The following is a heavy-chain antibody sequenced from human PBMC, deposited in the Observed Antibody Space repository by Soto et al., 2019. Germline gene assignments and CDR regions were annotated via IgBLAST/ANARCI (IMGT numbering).Heavy chain of an antibody. D-gene: IGHD3-10*01. CDR2: VYWDDDK. Sequence: QITLKESGPTLVRPTQTLTLTCTFSGFSLTTSGVGVGWIRQPPGKALEWLAVVYWDDDKRYSSSLKSRLTITKDTSKNQVVHTMTNIDPVHTSTYYCAHHPYYGLGSYSFDYWGQGTLVTVSS. CDR1: GFSLTTSGVG. CDR3: AHHPYYGLGSYSFDY. J-gene: IGHJ4*02. V-gene: IGHV2-5*02.